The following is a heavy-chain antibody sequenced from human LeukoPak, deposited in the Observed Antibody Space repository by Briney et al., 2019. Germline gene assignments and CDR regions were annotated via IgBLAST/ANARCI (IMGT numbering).Heavy chain of an antibody. CDR1: GFTFSSYS. Sequence: GGSLRLSCAASGFTFSSYSMNWVRQAPGKGLEWVSSISSSSSYIYYADSVKGRFTISRDNSKNTLYLQMNSLRAEDTAVYYCANRFSYGPNEYFDYWGQGTLVTVSS. V-gene: IGHV3-21*04. J-gene: IGHJ4*02. CDR3: ANRFSYGPNEYFDY. D-gene: IGHD5-18*01. CDR2: ISSSSSYI.